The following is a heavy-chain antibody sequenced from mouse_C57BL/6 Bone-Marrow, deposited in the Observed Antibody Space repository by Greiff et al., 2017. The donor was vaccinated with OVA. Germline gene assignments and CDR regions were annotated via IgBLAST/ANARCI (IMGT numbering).Heavy chain of an antibody. CDR2: IDPENGDT. CDR3: TTNYYGRAFAY. Sequence: EVQVVESGAELVRPGASVKLSCTASGFNIKDDYMHWVKQRPEQGLEWIGWIDPENGDTEYASKFQGKATITADTSSNTAYLQLSSLTSEDTAVYYCTTNYYGRAFAYWGQGTLVTVSA. D-gene: IGHD1-1*01. V-gene: IGHV14-4*01. CDR1: GFNIKDDY. J-gene: IGHJ3*01.